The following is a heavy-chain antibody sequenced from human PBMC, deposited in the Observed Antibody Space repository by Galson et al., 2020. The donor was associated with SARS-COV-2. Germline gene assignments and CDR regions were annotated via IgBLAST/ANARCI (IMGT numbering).Heavy chain of an antibody. Sequence: ASVKVSCKASGYTFTGYYMPWVRQAPGQGLEWMGWINPNSGGTNYAQKFQGRVTMTRDTSISTAYMELSRLRSDDTAVYYCAREWVGAIAVAAFDYWGQGTLVTVSS. CDR1: GYTFTGYY. CDR2: INPNSGGT. D-gene: IGHD6-19*01. CDR3: AREWVGAIAVAAFDY. J-gene: IGHJ4*02. V-gene: IGHV1-2*02.